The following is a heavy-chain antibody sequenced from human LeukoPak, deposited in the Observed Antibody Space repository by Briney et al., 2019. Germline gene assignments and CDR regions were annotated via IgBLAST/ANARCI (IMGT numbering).Heavy chain of an antibody. D-gene: IGHD3-9*01. Sequence: GGSLRLSCAASGFTFSSYGMHWVRQAPGKGLEWVAFIRYDGSNKCYADSVKGRFTISRDNSKNTLYLQMNSLRAEDTAVYYCAKDIRYFDWLPYYFDYWGQGTLVTVSS. CDR1: GFTFSSYG. V-gene: IGHV3-30*02. J-gene: IGHJ4*02. CDR2: IRYDGSNK. CDR3: AKDIRYFDWLPYYFDY.